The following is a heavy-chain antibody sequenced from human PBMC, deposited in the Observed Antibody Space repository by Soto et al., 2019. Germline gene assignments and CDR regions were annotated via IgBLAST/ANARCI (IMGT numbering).Heavy chain of an antibody. CDR1: GFSFSTFG. J-gene: IGHJ2*01. V-gene: IGHV3-21*01. Sequence: GGSLRLSCAASGFSFSTFGMNWVRQAPGKGLEWVSCISRRSTYIYSADSLKGRFTISRDDAKNSLYLQINDLRVEDTAVYYCARVDRISGTTANWYFDLWGRGTPVTVSS. CDR3: ARVDRISGTTANWYFDL. CDR2: ISRRSTYI. D-gene: IGHD1-7*01.